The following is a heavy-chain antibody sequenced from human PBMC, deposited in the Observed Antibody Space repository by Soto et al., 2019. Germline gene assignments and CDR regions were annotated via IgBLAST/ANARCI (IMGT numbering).Heavy chain of an antibody. CDR2: IYYSGTT. D-gene: IGHD6-19*01. V-gene: IGHV4-59*03. CDR3: AKSVVHQWLVHDAFDI. CDR1: GDSISDSD. J-gene: IGHJ3*02. Sequence: SETLSLTCNVSGDSISDSDWSWIRQAPGKGLEWIAYIYYSGTTNYNPSLESRVTISMDTSKNQFSLRLTSVTAADTAVYYCAKSVVHQWLVHDAFDIWGQGTLVTVSS.